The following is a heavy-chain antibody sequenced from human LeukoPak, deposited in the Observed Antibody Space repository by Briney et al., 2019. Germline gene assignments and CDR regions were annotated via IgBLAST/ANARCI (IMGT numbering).Heavy chain of an antibody. CDR3: ARLGYYGSGSSINWFDP. Sequence: GESLQISCKGSGYSFTSYWIGWVRQMPGKGLEWMGITYPGDSDTRYSPSFQGRVTISADKSISTAYLQWSSLKASDTAMYYCARLGYYGSGSSINWFDPWGQGTLVTVSS. CDR1: GYSFTSYW. J-gene: IGHJ5*02. V-gene: IGHV5-51*01. D-gene: IGHD3-10*01. CDR2: TYPGDSDT.